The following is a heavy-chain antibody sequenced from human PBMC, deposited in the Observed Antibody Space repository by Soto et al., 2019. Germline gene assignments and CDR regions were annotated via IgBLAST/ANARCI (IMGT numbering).Heavy chain of an antibody. CDR2: INPNSGGT. CDR1: GYTFTSYY. J-gene: IGHJ5*02. Sequence: SVKVSCKASGYTFTSYYMHWVRQAPGQGLEWMGWINPNSGGTNYAQKFQGWVTMTRDTSISTAYMELSRLRSDDTAVYYCARGRSYSNYGWFDPWGQGTLVTVSS. CDR3: ARGRSYSNYGWFDP. V-gene: IGHV1-2*04. D-gene: IGHD4-4*01.